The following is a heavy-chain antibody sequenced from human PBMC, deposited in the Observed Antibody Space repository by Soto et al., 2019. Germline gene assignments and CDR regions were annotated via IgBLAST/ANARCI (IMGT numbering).Heavy chain of an antibody. Sequence: QVQVVQSGAGVNKPGATANVSCKASGYRFTAYDMHWVRQAPGQRLEWLGWINTATGDTKYSPSFQGRVTLTRDTSATTAYMELSGLRFEDTAVYYCARTRGYCSGGSCYPLDYWGQGTLVTVSS. D-gene: IGHD2-15*01. CDR2: INTATGDT. CDR1: GYRFTAYD. CDR3: ARTRGYCSGGSCYPLDY. J-gene: IGHJ4*02. V-gene: IGHV1-3*04.